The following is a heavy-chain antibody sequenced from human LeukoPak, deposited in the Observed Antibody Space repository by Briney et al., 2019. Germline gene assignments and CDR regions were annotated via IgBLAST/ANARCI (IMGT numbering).Heavy chain of an antibody. Sequence: GGSLRLSCAASGFTFSSYAMSWVRQPPGKGLEWVSAISGSGGSTYYADSVKGRFTISRDNSKNTLYLQMNSLRAEDTAVYYCAKHIYSSSSGPSDYWGQGTLVTVSS. J-gene: IGHJ4*02. CDR3: AKHIYSSSSGPSDY. CDR2: ISGSGGST. CDR1: GFTFSSYA. D-gene: IGHD6-6*01. V-gene: IGHV3-23*01.